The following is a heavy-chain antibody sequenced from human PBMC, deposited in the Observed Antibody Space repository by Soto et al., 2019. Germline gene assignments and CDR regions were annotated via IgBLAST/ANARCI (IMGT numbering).Heavy chain of an antibody. J-gene: IGHJ4*02. D-gene: IGHD5-18*01. CDR3: ANVDTAMVGHFDY. CDR2: ISGSGRST. Sequence: HPVGSLRLSCEASGFTFTTYAMSWVRQPPGRGLEWVAAISGSGRSTYYADSVKGRFTISRDNSKNTLYLQMNSLRAEDTAIYYGANVDTAMVGHFDYWGQGTLVTVSS. CDR1: GFTFTTYA. V-gene: IGHV3-23*01.